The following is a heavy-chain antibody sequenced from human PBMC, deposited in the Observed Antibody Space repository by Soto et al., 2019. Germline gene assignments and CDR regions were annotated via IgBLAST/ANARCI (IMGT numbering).Heavy chain of an antibody. J-gene: IGHJ4*02. Sequence: QITLKESGPTLVKPTQTLTLTCTFSGFSLSAHGVGVGWIRQPPGKALEWLARIYWDDDKRYSPSLKSRLTITKDTSKNQVVLTMTNRVPVDTATYFCAHSDYGDDFDYWGQGTLVTVSS. CDR2: IYWDDDK. D-gene: IGHD4-17*01. CDR3: AHSDYGDDFDY. V-gene: IGHV2-5*02. CDR1: GFSLSAHGVG.